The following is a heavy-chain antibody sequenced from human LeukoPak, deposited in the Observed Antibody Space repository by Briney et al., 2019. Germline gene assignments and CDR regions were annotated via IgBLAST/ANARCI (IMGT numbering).Heavy chain of an antibody. CDR2: INEGGSEK. V-gene: IGHV3-7*01. D-gene: IGHD2-8*01. J-gene: IGHJ4*02. Sequence: PGGSPRLSCVASGFTFSSYWMSWVRQAPGKGLEGVANINEGGSEKYYVDSVKGRFTISRDNAKNSLYLEMNSLRAEDTAVYFCARPPKPYCTNGVCDYGGQGTSLTASA. CDR3: ARPPKPYCTNGVCDY. CDR1: GFTFSSYW.